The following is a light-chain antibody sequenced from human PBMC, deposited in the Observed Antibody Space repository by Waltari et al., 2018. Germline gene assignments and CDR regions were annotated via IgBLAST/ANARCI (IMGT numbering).Light chain of an antibody. J-gene: IGKJ5*01. Sequence: DIQMTQSPSSVSASFGDRVPITCRASQDISRYLAWYQQTPGRSPKLLIFDTSSLQSGVPSRFSGSGSGTDFTLTISSLQPEDFATYYCLQVSNFPITFGQGTRLEIK. V-gene: IGKV1D-12*01. CDR1: QDISRY. CDR2: DTS. CDR3: LQVSNFPIT.